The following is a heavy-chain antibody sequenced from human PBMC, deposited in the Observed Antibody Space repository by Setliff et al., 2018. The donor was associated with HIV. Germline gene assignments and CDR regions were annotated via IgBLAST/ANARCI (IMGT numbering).Heavy chain of an antibody. CDR1: GGSINRSNYY. CDR3: SSGWYYFDY. Sequence: PSETLSLTCTVPGGSINRSNYYWGWIRQPPGKGLEWIGTISYTGSTYYDPSLKSRVTISVDTSKNQFSLKLSSVTAADTAVYYCSSGWYYFDYWGQGTLVTVSS. D-gene: IGHD6-19*01. V-gene: IGHV4-39*07. J-gene: IGHJ4*02. CDR2: ISYTGST.